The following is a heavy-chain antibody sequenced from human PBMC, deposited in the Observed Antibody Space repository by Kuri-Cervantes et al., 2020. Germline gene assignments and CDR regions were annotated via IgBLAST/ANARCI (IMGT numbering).Heavy chain of an antibody. D-gene: IGHD6-19*01. J-gene: IGHJ6*02. V-gene: IGHV1-2*02. Sequence: ASVKVSCKSSGYTFTGYCMQWVRQAPGQGLEWMGWINPDSGGANYAQKFQGRVTMTRDTSISSAYMELSRLRSDDTAVYYCARGVKSSVWWSMDVWGQGTTVTVSS. CDR2: INPDSGGA. CDR1: GYTFTGYC. CDR3: ARGVKSSVWWSMDV.